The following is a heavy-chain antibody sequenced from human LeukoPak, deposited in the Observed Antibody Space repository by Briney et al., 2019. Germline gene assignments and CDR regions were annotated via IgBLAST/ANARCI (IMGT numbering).Heavy chain of an antibody. D-gene: IGHD3-3*01. CDR1: GGSISSSSYY. CDR2: INHSGST. J-gene: IGHJ4*02. V-gene: IGHV4-39*07. Sequence: KPSETLSLTCTVSGGSISSSSYYWSWIRQPPGKGLEWIGEINHSGSTNYNPSLKSRVTISVDTSKNQFSLKLSSVTAADTAVYYCARRNTIFGVVNRGDFDYWGQGTLVTVSS. CDR3: ARRNTIFGVVNRGDFDY.